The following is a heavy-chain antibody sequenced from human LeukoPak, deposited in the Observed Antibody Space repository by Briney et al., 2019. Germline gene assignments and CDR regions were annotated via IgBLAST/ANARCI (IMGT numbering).Heavy chain of an antibody. CDR3: ARELTTMIRGVYYYYGMDV. J-gene: IGHJ6*02. D-gene: IGHD3-10*01. V-gene: IGHV3-53*01. Sequence: PGGSLRLSCAASEFTVSNNYMSWVRQAPGKGPEWVSIIYSGGLTFYTDSVKGRFTISRDNSKNTLFLQMNSLRAEDTAVYYCARELTTMIRGVYYYYGMDVWGQGTTVTVSS. CDR1: EFTVSNNY. CDR2: IYSGGLT.